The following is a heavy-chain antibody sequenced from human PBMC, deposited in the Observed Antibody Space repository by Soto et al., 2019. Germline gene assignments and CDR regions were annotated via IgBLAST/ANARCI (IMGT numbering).Heavy chain of an antibody. Sequence: EVQLVESGGGLVQPGGSLRLSCAASGFTFSSYSMNWVRQAPGKGLEWVSYISSSSSTIYYADSVKGRFTISRDNAKNSLYLQMNSLRAEDTAVYYCARDTTVTMFDYWGQGTLVTVSS. CDR3: ARDTTVTMFDY. D-gene: IGHD4-17*01. V-gene: IGHV3-48*01. CDR1: GFTFSSYS. J-gene: IGHJ4*02. CDR2: ISSSSSTI.